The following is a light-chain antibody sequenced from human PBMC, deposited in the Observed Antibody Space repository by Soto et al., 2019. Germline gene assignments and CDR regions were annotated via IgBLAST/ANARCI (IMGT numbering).Light chain of an antibody. V-gene: IGLV2-14*03. CDR2: DVS. CDR3: SSYASRKTWV. CDR1: SSDVGGYNY. Sequence: QSALTQPASVSGSPGQSITIACTGTSSDVGGYNYVSWYQQHPGKAPKVMIYDVSNRPSGVSSRFSGSKSGNTASLTISGLQAEDEADYDCSSYASRKTWVFGGGTKLTVL. J-gene: IGLJ3*02.